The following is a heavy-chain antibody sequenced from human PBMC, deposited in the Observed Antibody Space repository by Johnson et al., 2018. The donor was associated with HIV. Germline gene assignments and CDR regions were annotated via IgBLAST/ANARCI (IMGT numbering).Heavy chain of an antibody. V-gene: IGHV3-15*01. J-gene: IGHJ3*02. CDR1: GFTFTNAW. Sequence: VQLVESGGGLVKPGGSLRLSCAASGFTFTNAWMSWVRQAPGKGLEWVGRIKSKADGGTTDYAAPVKGRFTISRDNSKNTLYLQMNSLRAEDTAVYYCARGLGSSWTGDAFDIWGQGTMVTVSS. D-gene: IGHD6-13*01. CDR2: IKSKADGGTT. CDR3: ARGLGSSWTGDAFDI.